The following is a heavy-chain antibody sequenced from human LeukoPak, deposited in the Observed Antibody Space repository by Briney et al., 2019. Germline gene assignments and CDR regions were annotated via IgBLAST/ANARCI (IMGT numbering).Heavy chain of an antibody. CDR2: IYYSGST. V-gene: IGHV4-59*01. CDR3: AREVVTTFRSFSYYYGVDV. D-gene: IGHD2-21*02. CDR1: GGSISSYY. J-gene: IGHJ6*02. Sequence: SETLSLTCTVSGGSISSYYWSWIRQPPGKGLEWIGYIYYSGSTNYNPSLKSRVTISVDTSKNQFSLKLSSVTAADTAVYYCAREVVTTFRSFSYYYGVDVWGQGTTVTVSS.